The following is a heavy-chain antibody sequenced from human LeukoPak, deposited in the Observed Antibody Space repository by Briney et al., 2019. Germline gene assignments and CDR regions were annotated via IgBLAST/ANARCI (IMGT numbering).Heavy chain of an antibody. V-gene: IGHV1-69*06. D-gene: IGHD3-10*01. J-gene: IGHJ5*02. CDR3: AREEGYYRSGSLEYNNWFDR. Sequence: GASVKVSCKASGGTFSSYAISWVRQAPGQGLEWMGGIIPIFGTANYAQKFQGRVTITADKSTSTAYMELSSLRSEDTAVYYCAREEGYYRSGSLEYNNWFDRWGQGTLVTVSS. CDR2: IIPIFGTA. CDR1: GGTFSSYA.